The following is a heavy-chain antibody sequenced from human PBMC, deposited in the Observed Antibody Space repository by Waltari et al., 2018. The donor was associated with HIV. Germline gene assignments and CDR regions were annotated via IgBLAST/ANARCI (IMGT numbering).Heavy chain of an antibody. CDR2: IYSSGSA. D-gene: IGHD2-21*01. V-gene: IGHV4-39*01. CDR1: GGSISSTNYY. J-gene: IGHJ5*02. Sequence: QLQLQESGPGLVKASETLSLTCSVSGGSISSTNYYWGWIRQPPGKGLEWIGSIYSSGSAYYNPSLKSRVTLSVDASKIHFSLRLSSVTAADSAVYYCARHSYEDDGSFDPWGQGTLVTVSS. CDR3: ARHSYEDDGSFDP.